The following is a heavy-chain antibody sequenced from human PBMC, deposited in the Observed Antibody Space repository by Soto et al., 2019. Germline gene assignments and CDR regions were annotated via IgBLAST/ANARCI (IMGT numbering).Heavy chain of an antibody. J-gene: IGHJ6*01. D-gene: IGHD6-6*01. CDR2: ISYDGSNK. CDR3: ARESSLVGYYYGMDV. V-gene: IGHV3-30-3*01. Sequence: GGSLRLSCAASGFTFSSYAMHWVRQAPGKGLEWVAVISYDGSNKYYADSVKGRFTISRDNSKNTLYLQMNSLRAEHTAVYYCARESSLVGYYYGMDVWGQGTTVTGSS. CDR1: GFTFSSYA.